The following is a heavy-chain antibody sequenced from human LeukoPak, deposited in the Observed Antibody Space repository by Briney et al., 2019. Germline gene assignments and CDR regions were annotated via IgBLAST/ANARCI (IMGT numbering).Heavy chain of an antibody. CDR1: GFAFSSCW. CDR3: ATDSFGIFDY. Sequence: GGSLRLSCAASGFAFSSCWMNWVRQAQGKGLEWVAKIKEDGSEKYYVDSVKGRFTISRNNAENSLYLQMNSLRAEDTAVYYCATDSFGIFDYWGQGTLVTVSS. D-gene: IGHD3-10*01. CDR2: IKEDGSEK. V-gene: IGHV3-7*03. J-gene: IGHJ4*02.